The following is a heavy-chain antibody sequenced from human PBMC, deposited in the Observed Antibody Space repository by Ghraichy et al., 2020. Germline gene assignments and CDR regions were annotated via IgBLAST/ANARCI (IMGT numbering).Heavy chain of an antibody. D-gene: IGHD6-13*01. Sequence: GESLNISCAASGFTFSSYWMHWVRQAPGKGLVWVSRINSDGSSTSYADSVKGRFTISRDNAKNTLYLQMNSLRAEDTAVYYCARDLVSSSWYEAGFDPRGQGTLVTVSS. CDR2: INSDGSST. CDR3: ARDLVSSSWYEAGFDP. V-gene: IGHV3-74*01. CDR1: GFTFSSYW. J-gene: IGHJ5*02.